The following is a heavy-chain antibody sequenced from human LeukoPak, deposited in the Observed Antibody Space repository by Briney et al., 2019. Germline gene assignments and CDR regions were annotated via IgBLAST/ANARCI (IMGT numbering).Heavy chain of an antibody. CDR1: GFTFSSYA. D-gene: IGHD3-22*01. Sequence: GGSLRLSCAASGFTFSSYAMSWVRQAPGKGLEWVSAISGSGGSTYYADSVKGRFTISRDNSKNTLYLQMNSLRAEDTAVYYCAKVKYYYDSRGPEGYWGQGTLVTVSS. CDR3: AKVKYYYDSRGPEGY. V-gene: IGHV3-23*01. J-gene: IGHJ4*02. CDR2: ISGSGGST.